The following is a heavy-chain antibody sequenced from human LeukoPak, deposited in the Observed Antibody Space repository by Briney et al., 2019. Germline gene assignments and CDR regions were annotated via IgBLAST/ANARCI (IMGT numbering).Heavy chain of an antibody. J-gene: IGHJ4*02. CDR3: ARESITMIVVGSFDY. V-gene: IGHV3-23*01. CDR2: ISGSGDRT. D-gene: IGHD3-22*01. CDR1: GFTFRTYA. Sequence: GSLRLSCAASGFTFRTYAMSWVRQAPGKGLEWVSGISGSGDRTYYAVSVKGRFSISRDNSKNTVYLQMNSLRVEDTAVYYCARESITMIVVGSFDYWGQGTLVTVSS.